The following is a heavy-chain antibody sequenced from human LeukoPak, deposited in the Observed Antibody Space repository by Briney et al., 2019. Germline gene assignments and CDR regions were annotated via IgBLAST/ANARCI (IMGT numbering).Heavy chain of an antibody. J-gene: IGHJ6*03. CDR2: IYYSGST. CDR3: ARDGLYYYYMDV. V-gene: IGHV4-39*07. CDR1: GGSISSSSYY. Sequence: SETLSLTCTVSGGSISSSSYYWGWIRQPPGKGLEWIGSIYYSGSTYYNPSLKSRVTISVDTSKNQFSLKLSSVTAADTAVYYCARDGLYYYYMDVWGKGTTVTVSS.